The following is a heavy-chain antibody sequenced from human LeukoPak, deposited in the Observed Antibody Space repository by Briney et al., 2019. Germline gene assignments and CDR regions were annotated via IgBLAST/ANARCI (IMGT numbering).Heavy chain of an antibody. Sequence: GGSLRLSCAASGFTFSSYAMRWVRQAPGKGLEWVSAISGSGGSTYYADSVKGRFTISRDNSKNTLYLQMNSLRAEDTAVYYCAKDLNSGSSVLIDYWGQGTRVSVSS. V-gene: IGHV3-23*01. CDR2: ISGSGGST. D-gene: IGHD6-19*01. J-gene: IGHJ4*02. CDR3: AKDLNSGSSVLIDY. CDR1: GFTFSSYA.